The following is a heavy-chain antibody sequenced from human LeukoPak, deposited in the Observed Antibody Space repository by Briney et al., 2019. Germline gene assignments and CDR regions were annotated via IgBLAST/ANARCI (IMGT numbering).Heavy chain of an antibody. J-gene: IGHJ4*02. CDR3: ARSVAAAGARFDY. CDR2: ISYDGSNK. Sequence: PGGSLRLSCAASGFTFSSYAMHWVRQAPGKGLEWVAVISYDGSNKYYADSVKSRFTISRDNSKNTLYLQMNSLRAEDTAVYYCARSVAAAGARFDYWGQGTLVTVSS. V-gene: IGHV3-30-3*01. D-gene: IGHD6-13*01. CDR1: GFTFSSYA.